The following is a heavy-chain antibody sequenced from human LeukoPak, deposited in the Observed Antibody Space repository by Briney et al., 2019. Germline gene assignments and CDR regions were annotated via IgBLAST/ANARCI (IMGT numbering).Heavy chain of an antibody. CDR3: ARDRYDSSHYYHY. J-gene: IGHJ4*02. D-gene: IGHD3-22*01. CDR1: GFTFSDYW. Sequence: GGSLRLSCAASGFTFSDYWMHWVRQAPGKGLVWVSRIKSDGSGTTYADGVKGRFTISRDNAKNTLFLEMNSLRGEDTAVYYCARDRYDSSHYYHYWGQGTLVTVSA. CDR2: IKSDGSGT. V-gene: IGHV3-74*01.